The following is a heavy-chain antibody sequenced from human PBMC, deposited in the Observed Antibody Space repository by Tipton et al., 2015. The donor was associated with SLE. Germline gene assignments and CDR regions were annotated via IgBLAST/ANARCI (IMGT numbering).Heavy chain of an antibody. D-gene: IGHD4-11*01. CDR3: ARGSNDGDLDY. V-gene: IGHV3-7*01. Sequence: LSLTCAASGFTFSSYWMSWVRQAPGKGLEWVANIKQDGSEKYYVDSVKGRFTISRDTAKNSLYLQMNSLRAEDTAVYYCARGSNDGDLDYWGQGTLVTVSS. J-gene: IGHJ4*02. CDR2: IKQDGSEK. CDR1: GFTFSSYW.